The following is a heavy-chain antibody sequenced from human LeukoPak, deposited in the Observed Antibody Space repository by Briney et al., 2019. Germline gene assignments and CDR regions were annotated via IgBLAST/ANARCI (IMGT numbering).Heavy chain of an antibody. D-gene: IGHD2-21*02. J-gene: IGHJ1*01. CDR1: GFTFSSYV. Sequence: GGSLRLSCAASGFTFSSYVMSWVRQAPGKGLEWVSTISVSGGSTYYADSVKGRFTISRDNSKNTLYLQMNSLRAEDTAVYYCASDSYSPEYFQHWGQGTLVTVSS. CDR2: ISVSGGST. V-gene: IGHV3-23*01. CDR3: ASDSYSPEYFQH.